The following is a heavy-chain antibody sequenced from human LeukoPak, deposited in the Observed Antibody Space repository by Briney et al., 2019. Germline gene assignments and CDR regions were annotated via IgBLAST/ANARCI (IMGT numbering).Heavy chain of an antibody. CDR1: GGSISSYY. CDR2: IYYSGST. Sequence: PSETLSLTCTASGGSISSYYWSWIRQAPGKGLEWIGCIYYSGSTNYTPSLKSRVTISVDTSKNQFCLKLSSVTAADTAVYYCAREHDSGSYSGLWFDAGSQGSLVTVPA. V-gene: IGHV4-59*01. CDR3: AREHDSGSYSGLWFDA. D-gene: IGHD1-26*01. J-gene: IGHJ5*02.